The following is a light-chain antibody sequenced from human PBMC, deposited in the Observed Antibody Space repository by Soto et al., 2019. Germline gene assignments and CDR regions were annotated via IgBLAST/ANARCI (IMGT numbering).Light chain of an antibody. Sequence: EIVLTQSPGTLSLSPGDRATLSCRASQSVSSNFLAWYQQKPGQAPRLLIYGASIRATGIPDRFSGSGSGTDFTLTIRRLEPEDCAMYFCLQYGSSPRTFGQGTKVEIK. CDR3: LQYGSSPRT. CDR2: GAS. J-gene: IGKJ1*01. V-gene: IGKV3-20*01. CDR1: QSVSSNF.